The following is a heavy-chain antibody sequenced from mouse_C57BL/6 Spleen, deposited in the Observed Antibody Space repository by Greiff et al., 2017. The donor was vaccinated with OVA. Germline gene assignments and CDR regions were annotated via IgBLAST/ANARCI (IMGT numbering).Heavy chain of an antibody. CDR3: ARIDGYSFFDY. J-gene: IGHJ2*01. D-gene: IGHD2-3*01. Sequence: QVQLQQSGPGLVQPSQSLSITCTVSGFSLTSYGVHWVRQSPGKGLEWLGVIWSGGSTDYNAAFISRLSISKDNSKSQVFFKMNSLQADDTAIYYCARIDGYSFFDYWGQGTTLTVSS. V-gene: IGHV2-2*01. CDR1: GFSLTSYG. CDR2: IWSGGST.